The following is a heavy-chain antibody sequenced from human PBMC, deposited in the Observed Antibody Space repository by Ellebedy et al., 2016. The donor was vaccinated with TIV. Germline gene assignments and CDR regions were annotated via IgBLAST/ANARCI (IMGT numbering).Heavy chain of an antibody. D-gene: IGHD3-9*01. CDR2: ISSSSSTI. Sequence: GESLKISCAASGFTFSSYSMNWVRQAPGKGLEWVSYISSSSSTIYYADSVKGRFTISRDNAKNSLYLQMNSLRAEDTAVYYCARGGLRYFDWLPFDYWGQGTLVTVSS. CDR1: GFTFSSYS. CDR3: ARGGLRYFDWLPFDY. J-gene: IGHJ4*02. V-gene: IGHV3-48*01.